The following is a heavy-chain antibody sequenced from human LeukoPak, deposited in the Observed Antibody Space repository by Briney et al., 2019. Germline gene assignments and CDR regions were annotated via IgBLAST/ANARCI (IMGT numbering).Heavy chain of an antibody. CDR1: GFTFSSYA. Sequence: GGSLRLSCAASGFTFSSYAMHWVRQAPGKGLEWVAVISYDGSNKYYADSVKGRFTISRDNSKNTLYLQMNSLRAEGTAVYYCARDLGYNLLGFYYYGMDVWGRGTTVTVSS. J-gene: IGHJ6*02. V-gene: IGHV3-30-3*01. D-gene: IGHD5-24*01. CDR3: ARDLGYNLLGFYYYGMDV. CDR2: ISYDGSNK.